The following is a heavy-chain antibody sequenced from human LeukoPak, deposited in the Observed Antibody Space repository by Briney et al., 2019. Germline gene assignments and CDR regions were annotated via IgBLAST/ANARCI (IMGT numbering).Heavy chain of an antibody. CDR2: IWYDGSNI. Sequence: PGGSLRLSCAASGFTFSSYGMHWVRQAPGKGLEWVAIIWYDGSNINYADSVKGRFTISRDNPKKTLYLQMNSLRVEDTAVYYCAKRRSSWNGPREYYFDYWGQGILVTVSS. J-gene: IGHJ4*02. CDR3: AKRRSSWNGPREYYFDY. D-gene: IGHD2/OR15-2a*01. CDR1: GFTFSSYG. V-gene: IGHV3-33*06.